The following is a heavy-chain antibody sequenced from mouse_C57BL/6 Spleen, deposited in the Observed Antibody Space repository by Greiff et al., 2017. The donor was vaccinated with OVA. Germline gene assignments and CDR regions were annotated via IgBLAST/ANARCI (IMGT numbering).Heavy chain of an antibody. CDR2: ISDGGSYT. V-gene: IGHV5-4*01. J-gene: IGHJ1*03. D-gene: IGHD1-1*01. Sequence: DVMLVESGGGLVKPGGSLKLSCAASGFTFSSYAMSWVRQTPEKRLEWVATISDGGSYTYYPDNVKGRFTISRDNAKNNLYLQMSHLKSEDTAMYYCARDKGYGSSYHGYFDVWGTGTTVTVSS. CDR3: ARDKGYGSSYHGYFDV. CDR1: GFTFSSYA.